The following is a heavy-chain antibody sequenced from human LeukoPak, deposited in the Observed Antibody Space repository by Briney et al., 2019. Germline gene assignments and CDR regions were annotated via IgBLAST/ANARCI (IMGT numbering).Heavy chain of an antibody. D-gene: IGHD1-26*01. CDR1: GFTFDDYA. CDR2: ISWNSGSI. CDR3: AKDRGSYQNWYFDL. Sequence: PGGSLRLSCAASGFTFDDYAMHWVRQAPGKGLEWVSGISWNSGSIGYADSVKGRFTISRDNAKNSLYLQMNSLRAEDMALYYCAKDRGSYQNWYFDLWGRGTLVTVSS. J-gene: IGHJ2*01. V-gene: IGHV3-9*03.